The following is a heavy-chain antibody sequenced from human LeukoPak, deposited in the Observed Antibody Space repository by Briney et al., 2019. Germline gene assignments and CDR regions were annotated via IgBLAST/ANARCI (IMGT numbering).Heavy chain of an antibody. D-gene: IGHD6-19*01. J-gene: IGHJ4*02. CDR1: GFTVSSSY. CDR3: ARERTYRSGIDY. V-gene: IGHV3-66*01. CDR2: IYSDGST. Sequence: PGGSLRLSCAASGFTVSSSYMSWVRQAPGKGLEWVSVIYSDGSTNYADSVKGRFTISRDSSKNTLYLQMSSLRAEDTAVYYCARERTYRSGIDYWGQGTLVTVSS.